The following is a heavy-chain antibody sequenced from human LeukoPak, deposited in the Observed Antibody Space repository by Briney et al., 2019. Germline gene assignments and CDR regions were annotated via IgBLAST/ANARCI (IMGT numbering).Heavy chain of an antibody. Sequence: ASVKVSCKASGYTFTNYYMHWVRQAPGQGLEWMGIINPSGGRRDYAQKFQGRVIMTRDTSTSTVYMDLSSLRSEDTAVYYCARDSEGGGAPPKNLDYWGQGTLVTVSS. CDR2: INPSGGRR. D-gene: IGHD3-16*01. CDR1: GYTFTNYY. CDR3: ARDSEGGGAPPKNLDY. V-gene: IGHV1-46*01. J-gene: IGHJ4*02.